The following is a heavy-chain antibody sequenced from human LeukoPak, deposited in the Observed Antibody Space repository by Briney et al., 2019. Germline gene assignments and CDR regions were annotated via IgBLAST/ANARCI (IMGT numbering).Heavy chain of an antibody. Sequence: GGSLRLSCAASGFTFSSYWMHWVRQAPGKGLVWVSRINSDGSSTSYADSVKGRFTISRDNAKNTLYLQMNSLRAEDTAVYYCARIGVLRYFDWPYYYMDVWGKGTTVTVS. V-gene: IGHV3-74*01. J-gene: IGHJ6*03. CDR3: ARIGVLRYFDWPYYYMDV. CDR1: GFTFSSYW. D-gene: IGHD3-9*01. CDR2: INSDGSST.